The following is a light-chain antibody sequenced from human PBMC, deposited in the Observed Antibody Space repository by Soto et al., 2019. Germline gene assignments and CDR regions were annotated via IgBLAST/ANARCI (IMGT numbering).Light chain of an antibody. CDR1: SSNIGSNP. V-gene: IGLV1-44*01. CDR2: SDN. CDR3: AAWDDSLRGRV. Sequence: QSVLTQPPSASGTHGQRVTISCSGSSSNIGSNPVSWYQQLPGTAPKSLIYSDNQRPSGVPDRISGSRSGTSASLAISGLQSEDEAEYYCAAWDDSLRGRVFGGGTKVTVL. J-gene: IGLJ2*01.